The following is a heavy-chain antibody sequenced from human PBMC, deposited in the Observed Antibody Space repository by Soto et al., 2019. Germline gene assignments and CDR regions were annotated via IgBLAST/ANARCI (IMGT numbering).Heavy chain of an antibody. D-gene: IGHD2-15*01. CDR1: GGSISSYY. V-gene: IGHV4-59*08. Sequence: QVQLQESGPGLVKPSETLSLTCTVSGGSISSYYWSWIRQPPGKGLEWIGYIYYSGSTNYNPSLKSLVTTSVDTSKNQFSLKLSSVTAADTAVYYCVREADCSGGSCYMGAFDIWGQGTMVTVSS. CDR3: VREADCSGGSCYMGAFDI. J-gene: IGHJ3*02. CDR2: IYYSGST.